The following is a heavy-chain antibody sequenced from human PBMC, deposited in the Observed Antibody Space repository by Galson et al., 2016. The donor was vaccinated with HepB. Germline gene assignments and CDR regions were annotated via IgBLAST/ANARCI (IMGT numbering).Heavy chain of an antibody. D-gene: IGHD6-19*01. CDR2: IYYSGST. Sequence: LSLTCTVSGGSIKNNDYYWGWIRQAPGKRLEWIGSIYYSGSTYYNPSLRSRVSVSVDTSKNQFSLRLRTVTAADTAVYYCARDPGIAVAGVAFDIWGQGTMVTVSS. V-gene: IGHV4-39*01. J-gene: IGHJ3*02. CDR1: GGSIKNNDYY. CDR3: ARDPGIAVAGVAFDI.